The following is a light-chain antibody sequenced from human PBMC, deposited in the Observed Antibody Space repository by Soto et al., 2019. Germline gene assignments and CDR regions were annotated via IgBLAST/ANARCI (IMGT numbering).Light chain of an antibody. V-gene: IGKV3-11*01. CDR3: QQSCNTPRT. CDR1: QSVSSK. CDR2: EAS. J-gene: IGKJ1*01. Sequence: VMTQSPSTLSVSAGERVNISCRASQSVSSKLAWYQQKPGKAPKLLIYEASKMPTGIPDRFSGSGSGTDFTLTISSLEPEDFAVYYCQQSCNTPRTFGQGTKVDIK.